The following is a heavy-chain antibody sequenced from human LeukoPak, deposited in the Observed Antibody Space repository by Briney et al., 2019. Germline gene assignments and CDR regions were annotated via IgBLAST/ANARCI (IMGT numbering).Heavy chain of an antibody. CDR3: ARDRSNYCTNGVCYIFDY. J-gene: IGHJ4*02. CDR2: ISSSSSYT. V-gene: IGHV3-11*06. D-gene: IGHD2-8*01. Sequence: GGSLRLSCAASGFTFSDYYMNWIRQAPGKGLEWVSYISSSSSYTNHADSVKGRFTISRDNAKTSLYLQMNSLRAEDTAVYYCARDRSNYCTNGVCYIFDYWGQGTLVTVSS. CDR1: GFTFSDYY.